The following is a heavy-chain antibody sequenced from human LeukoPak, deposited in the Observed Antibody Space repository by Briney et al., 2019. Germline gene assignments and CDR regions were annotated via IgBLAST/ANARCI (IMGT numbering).Heavy chain of an antibody. CDR2: IRAYNGNT. J-gene: IGHJ4*02. D-gene: IGHD5-12*01. V-gene: IGHV1-18*04. CDR3: ARVVVVEATITYFDY. Sequence: ASVKVSCKASGHTFTSYGISWVRQAPGQGLEWMGWIRAYNGNTNYAQKLQGRVTMTTDTSTSTAYMELRSLRPDDTAVYYCARVVVVEATITYFDYWGQGTLVTVSS. CDR1: GHTFTSYG.